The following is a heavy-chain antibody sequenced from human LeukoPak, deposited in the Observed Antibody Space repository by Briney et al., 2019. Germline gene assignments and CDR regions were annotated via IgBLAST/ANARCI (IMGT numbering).Heavy chain of an antibody. J-gene: IGHJ3*01. CDR1: GGSISSGDYY. CDR3: ADLAGETEAFHV. Sequence: PSQTLSLTRTVSGGSISSGDYYWGWIRQPPGKGLEWIGYIYYDESTYYNPSLKSRITISVDTSNHQFSLRLRSVTAADTAVYYCADLAGETEAFHVWGQGTMVTVSS. CDR2: IYYDEST. V-gene: IGHV4-30-4*01. D-gene: IGHD6-25*01.